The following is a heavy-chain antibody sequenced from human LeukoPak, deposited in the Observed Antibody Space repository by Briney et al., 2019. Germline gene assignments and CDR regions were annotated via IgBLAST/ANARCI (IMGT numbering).Heavy chain of an antibody. CDR2: ISSSGDST. CDR1: GFTFSSYG. V-gene: IGHV3-23*01. Sequence: GGSLRLSCAASGFTFSSYGMHWVRQAPGKGLEWVSTISSSGDSTNSADSVTGRFTISRDNSKNTLYLQMNSLRAEGTAVFYCAKDRGMGSGWYLFDYWGQGTLVTVSS. J-gene: IGHJ4*02. CDR3: AKDRGMGSGWYLFDY. D-gene: IGHD6-19*01.